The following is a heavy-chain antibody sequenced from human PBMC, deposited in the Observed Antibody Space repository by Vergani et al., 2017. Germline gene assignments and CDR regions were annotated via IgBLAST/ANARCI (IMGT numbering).Heavy chain of an antibody. CDR1: GFTFSNAW. CDR2: IKSKTDGGTT. V-gene: IGHV3-15*01. D-gene: IGHD3-22*01. J-gene: IGHJ4*02. Sequence: EVQLVESGGGLVKPGGSLRLSCAASGFTFSNAWMSWVRQAPGKGLEWVGRIKSKTDGGTTDYAAPVKGRFTISRDDSKNTLYLQMNSLKTEDTAVYYCTTDELFGYYYDSSGYATFDYWGQGTLVTVSS. CDR3: TTDELFGYYYDSSGYATFDY.